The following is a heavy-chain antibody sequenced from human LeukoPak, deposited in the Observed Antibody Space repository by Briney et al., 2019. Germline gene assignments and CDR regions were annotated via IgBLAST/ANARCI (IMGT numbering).Heavy chain of an antibody. J-gene: IGHJ4*02. CDR1: GYTFTGYY. D-gene: IGHD6-6*01. CDR3: AREEDSSSSGPFDY. V-gene: IGHV1-2*04. CDR2: INPNSGGT. Sequence: ASVKVSCKASGYTFTGYYMHWVRQAPGHGLEWMGWINPNSGGTNYAQKFQGWVTMTRDTSISTAYMELSRLRSDDTAVYYCAREEDSSSSGPFDYWGQGTLVTVSS.